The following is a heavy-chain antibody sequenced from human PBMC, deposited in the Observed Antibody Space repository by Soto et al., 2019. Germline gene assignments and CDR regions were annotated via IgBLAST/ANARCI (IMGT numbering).Heavy chain of an antibody. CDR3: ARGLGDIVVVPAANTSIAARPGWFDP. CDR1: GGSFSGYY. Sequence: SETLSLTCAVYGGSFSGYYWSWIRQPPGKGLEWIGEINHSGSTNYNPSLKSRVTISVDTSKNQFSLKLSSVTAADTAVYYCARGLGDIVVVPAANTSIAARPGWFDPWGQGTLVTVSS. J-gene: IGHJ5*02. V-gene: IGHV4-34*01. CDR2: INHSGST. D-gene: IGHD2-2*01.